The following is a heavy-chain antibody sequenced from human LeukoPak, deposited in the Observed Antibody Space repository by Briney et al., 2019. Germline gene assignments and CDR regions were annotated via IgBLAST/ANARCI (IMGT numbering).Heavy chain of an antibody. CDR3: AKLKQWQPQRYFFEY. CDR1: GXTFSSYA. D-gene: IGHD6-19*01. J-gene: IGHJ4*02. Sequence: GGSLRLSCAASGXTFSSYAMSWVRQAPGKGLEWVSTFSGTSSTSYADAVKGRVTISRDNSKNTLYLQMNSLRAEDTAVYYCAKLKQWQPQRYFFEYWGQGALVTVAS. CDR2: FSGTSST. V-gene: IGHV3-23*01.